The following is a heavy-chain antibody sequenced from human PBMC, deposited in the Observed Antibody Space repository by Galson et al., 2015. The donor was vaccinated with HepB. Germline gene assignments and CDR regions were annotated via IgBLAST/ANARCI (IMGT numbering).Heavy chain of an antibody. CDR3: ARDNIVPTTSGWGFDH. CDR1: GFTFSSYW. V-gene: IGHV3-7*03. D-gene: IGHD5-12*01. CDR2: IKQDGSDK. Sequence: SLRLSCAASGFTFSSYWMSWVRQAPGKGLEWVADIKQDGSDKYYVDSVKGRFTLSRDTVKNSLFLQMNSLRAEDTAVYYCARDNIVPTTSGWGFDHWGQGTLVTVSS. J-gene: IGHJ4*02.